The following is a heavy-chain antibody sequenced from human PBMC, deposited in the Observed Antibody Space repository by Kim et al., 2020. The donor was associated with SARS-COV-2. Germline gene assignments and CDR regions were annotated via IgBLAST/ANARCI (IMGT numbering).Heavy chain of an antibody. CDR3: ASVVAEIRDYYYMDV. V-gene: IGHV3-53*01. J-gene: IGHJ6*03. Sequence: GGSLRLSCAASGFSVSVTYMSWVRQAPGRGLEWVSVVYTGGSSYYADSVKGRFIISRDDSENTLYLRMNSLSAEDTAVYFCASVVAEIRDYYYMDVWGKG. CDR1: GFSVSVTY. D-gene: IGHD2-15*01. CDR2: VYTGGSS.